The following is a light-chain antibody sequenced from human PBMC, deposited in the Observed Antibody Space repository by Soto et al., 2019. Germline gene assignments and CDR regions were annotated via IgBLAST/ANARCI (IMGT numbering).Light chain of an antibody. J-gene: IGLJ2*01. CDR3: QVWDSSSDRGV. CDR1: NIGSKS. Sequence: SCELTQPPSVSVAPGKTARITCGGNNIGSKSVHWYQQKPGQAPVLVIYYDSDRPSGIPERFSGSNSGNTATLTISRVEAGDEADYYCQVWDSSSDRGVFGGGTKLTVL. V-gene: IGLV3-21*04. CDR2: YDS.